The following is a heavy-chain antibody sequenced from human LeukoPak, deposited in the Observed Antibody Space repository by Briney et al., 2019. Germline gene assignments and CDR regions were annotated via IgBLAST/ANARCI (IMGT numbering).Heavy chain of an antibody. CDR3: ARDPVPAAARHFDY. D-gene: IGHD2-2*01. J-gene: IGHJ4*01. CDR1: GFTFSTYA. V-gene: IGHV3-30-3*01. CDR2: TSSDGTVK. Sequence: GRSLRLSCAASGFTFSTYAMHWVRQAPGKGLEWVAVTSSDGTVKYYPDPVKGRFTISRDNSKNTLYLQVNSLRPEDTGVYYCARDPVPAAARHFDYWGQGTLVTVSS.